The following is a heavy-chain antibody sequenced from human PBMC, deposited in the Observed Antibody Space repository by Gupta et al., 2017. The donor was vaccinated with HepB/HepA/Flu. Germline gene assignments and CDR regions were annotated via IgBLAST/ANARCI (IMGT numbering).Heavy chain of an antibody. CDR1: GFSLTTSGMR. V-gene: IGHV2-70*04. CDR2: IDWDDTK. D-gene: IGHD2-2*01. CDR3: ARGDRESWYAD. Sequence: QVTLKESGPALVRPTQTLILTCTFSGFSLTTSGMRVTWIRQPPGKALEWLARIDWDDTKCYSTFLWTRLTIAKDTTKHQVVIPLTTMAPVDTATYYVARGDRESWYADGGQGTIVTVYS. J-gene: IGHJ4*02.